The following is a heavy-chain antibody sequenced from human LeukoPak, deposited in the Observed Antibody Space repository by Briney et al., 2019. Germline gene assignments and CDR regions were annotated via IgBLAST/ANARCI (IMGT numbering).Heavy chain of an antibody. CDR3: ARGPIYGDYRYYFDY. CDR2: INPSGGST. D-gene: IGHD4-17*01. CDR1: GYTFTSYY. V-gene: IGHV1-46*01. J-gene: IGHJ4*02. Sequence: GASVKVSCKASGYTFTSYYMHWVRQASGQGLEWMGKINPSGGSTSYAQKFQGRVTMTRDTSTSTVYMELSSLRSEDTAVYYCARGPIYGDYRYYFDYWGQGTLVTVSS.